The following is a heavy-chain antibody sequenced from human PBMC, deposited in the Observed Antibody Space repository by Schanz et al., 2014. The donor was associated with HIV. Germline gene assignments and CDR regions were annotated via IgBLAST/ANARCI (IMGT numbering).Heavy chain of an antibody. D-gene: IGHD3-22*01. V-gene: IGHV3-23*01. CDR3: AKPEYDSSGNSQTHFDY. Sequence: EVHLLESGGGLVQPGGSLRLSCAASGFAFSNYAMSWVRQAPGKGLAWVSSITESGGRTYYADSVNGRFTISRDNSKNTLYLQMTTLRTEDTAIYYCAKPEYDSSGNSQTHFDYWGQGTLVTVSS. J-gene: IGHJ4*02. CDR2: ITESGGRT. CDR1: GFAFSNYA.